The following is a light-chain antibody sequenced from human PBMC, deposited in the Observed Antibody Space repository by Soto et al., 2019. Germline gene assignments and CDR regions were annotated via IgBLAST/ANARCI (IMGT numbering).Light chain of an antibody. CDR2: GAS. V-gene: IGKV3-20*01. J-gene: IGKJ4*01. Sequence: EIVLTQSPGTLFLSPGERATLSCRASQSVSSSYLAWYQQKPGQAPRLLIYGASSRATGIPDRFSGSGSGTDFTLTISRLGPEDFAVYYCQQYGSSPATFGGGTKVDIK. CDR3: QQYGSSPAT. CDR1: QSVSSSY.